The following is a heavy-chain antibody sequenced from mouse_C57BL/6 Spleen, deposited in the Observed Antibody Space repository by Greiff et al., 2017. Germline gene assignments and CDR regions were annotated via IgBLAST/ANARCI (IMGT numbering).Heavy chain of an antibody. CDR1: GYTFTDYN. CDR2: INPNNGGT. CDR3: ARYHDYGSEGWYFDV. Sequence: VQLQQSGPELVKPGASVKIPCKASGYTFTDYNMDWVKQSHGKSLEWIGDINPNNGGTIYNQKFKGKATLTVDKSSSTAYMELRSLTSEDTAVYYCARYHDYGSEGWYFDVWGTGTTVTVSS. D-gene: IGHD1-1*01. J-gene: IGHJ1*03. V-gene: IGHV1-18*01.